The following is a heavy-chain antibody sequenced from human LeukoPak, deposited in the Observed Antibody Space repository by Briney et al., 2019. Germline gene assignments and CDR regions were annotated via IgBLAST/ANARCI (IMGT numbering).Heavy chain of an antibody. CDR3: ARHDAGGYSYGFDY. D-gene: IGHD5-18*01. J-gene: IGHJ4*02. CDR1: GVSISSSSYY. CDR2: IYYTGST. Sequence: PSETLPLTCTVSGVSISSSSYYWGWIRQPPGKGLEWVGSIYYTGSTYCNPSLKSRVTISVDTSKNQLSLKLSSVTAAETAVYYCARHDAGGYSYGFDYWGQGTLVIVSS. V-gene: IGHV4-39*01.